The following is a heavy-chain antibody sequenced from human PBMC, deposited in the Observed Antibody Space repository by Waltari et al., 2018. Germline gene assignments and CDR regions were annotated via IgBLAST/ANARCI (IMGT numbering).Heavy chain of an antibody. CDR1: GYSISSGYY. CDR3: ARGSMVQGVDAFDI. V-gene: IGHV4-38-2*02. Sequence: QVQLQESGPGLVKPSETLSLTCTVSGYSISSGYYWGWIRQPPGKGLEWIGSIYHSGSTYYNPSLKSRVTISVDTSKNQFSLKRSSVTAADTAVYYCARGSMVQGVDAFDIWGQGTMVTVSS. D-gene: IGHD3-10*01. CDR2: IYHSGST. J-gene: IGHJ3*02.